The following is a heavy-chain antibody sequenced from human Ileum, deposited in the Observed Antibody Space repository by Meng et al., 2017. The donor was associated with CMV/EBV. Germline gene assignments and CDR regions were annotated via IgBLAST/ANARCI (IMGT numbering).Heavy chain of an antibody. CDR2: IYHSGET. CDR1: SGSITTTNW. J-gene: IGHJ6*02. CDR3: ATQGVKHCGRACRWGICYGMDV. V-gene: IGHV4-4*02. Sequence: SETLSLTCDVFSGSITTTNWWNWVRQSPGKGLEWIGEIYHSGETNYNPSLESRVTISVDTSKNQFSLKLYSVTAADTAVYYCATQGVKHCGRACRWGICYGMDVWGHGTTVTVSS. D-gene: IGHD2-21*01.